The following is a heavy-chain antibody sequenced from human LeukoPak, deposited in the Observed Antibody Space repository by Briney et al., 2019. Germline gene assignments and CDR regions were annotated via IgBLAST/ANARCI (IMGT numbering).Heavy chain of an antibody. CDR2: IKSKTDGGTT. CDR1: GFTFSNAW. D-gene: IGHD6-13*01. CDR3: TTSGYSSSWRMFFDY. V-gene: IGHV3-15*01. Sequence: PGRSLRLSCAASGFTFSNAWMSWVRQAPGKGLEWVGRIKSKTDGGTTDYAAPVKGRFTISRDDSKNTLYLQMNSLKTEDTAVYYCTTSGYSSSWRMFFDYWGQGTLVTVSS. J-gene: IGHJ4*02.